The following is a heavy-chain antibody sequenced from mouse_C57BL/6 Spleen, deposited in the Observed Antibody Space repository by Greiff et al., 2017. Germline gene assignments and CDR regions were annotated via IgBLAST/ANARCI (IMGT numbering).Heavy chain of an antibody. CDR1: GFTFSSYA. D-gene: IGHD1-1*01. CDR2: ISDGGSYT. V-gene: IGHV5-4*01. Sequence: VQLQEPGGGLVKPGGSLKLSCAASGFTFSSYAMSWVRQTPEQGLEWVAIISDGGSYTYYPDNVKGRFTISRDNATNNLYLQMSHLKSEDTAMYYCARDYYGSSPYYAMDYWGQGTSVTVAS. CDR3: ARDYYGSSPYYAMDY. J-gene: IGHJ4*01.